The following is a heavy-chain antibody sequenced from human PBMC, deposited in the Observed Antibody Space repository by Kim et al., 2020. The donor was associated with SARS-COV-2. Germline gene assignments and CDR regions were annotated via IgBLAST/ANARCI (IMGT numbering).Heavy chain of an antibody. Sequence: SVKVSCKASGGTFSSYTISVGRQAPGKGLEWMGRIIPIFGIDNYAQKFQGRVTITADKYTSTAYMELSSLRSEDTAVYYCARDYAGDITMIVVKGQVVYSYVMDVCGQATTVTVSS. J-gene: IGHJ6*02. CDR1: GGTFSSYT. V-gene: IGHV1-69*04. D-gene: IGHD3-22*01. CDR2: IIPIFGID. CDR3: ARDYAGDITMIVVKGQVVYSYVMDV.